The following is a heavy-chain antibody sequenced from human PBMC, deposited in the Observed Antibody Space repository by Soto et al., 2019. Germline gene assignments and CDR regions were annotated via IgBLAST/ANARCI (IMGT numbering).Heavy chain of an antibody. CDR2: IYSGGST. J-gene: IGHJ4*02. Sequence: EVQLVETGGGLIQPGGSLRLSFAASGFTVSSNYMSWVRQAPGRGLEWVSVIYSGGSTYYADSVKGRFTISRDNSKNTLYLQMNSLRAEDTAVYYCARDHYDSSGYYYFDYWGQGTLVTVSS. V-gene: IGHV3-53*02. CDR3: ARDHYDSSGYYYFDY. D-gene: IGHD3-22*01. CDR1: GFTVSSNY.